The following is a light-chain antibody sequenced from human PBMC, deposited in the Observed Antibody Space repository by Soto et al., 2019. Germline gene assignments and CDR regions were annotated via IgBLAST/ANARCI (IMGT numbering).Light chain of an antibody. CDR1: QSVSSSY. CDR2: GAS. J-gene: IGKJ5*01. CDR3: QKYGSSLPTT. V-gene: IGKV3-20*01. Sequence: EIVLTQSPGTLSLSPGERATLSCRASQSVSSSYLAWYQQKPGQAPRLLIYGASSRATGIPGRFSGSGSGTDFTLTISRLEPEDFAVYYCQKYGSSLPTTFGQGTRLEIK.